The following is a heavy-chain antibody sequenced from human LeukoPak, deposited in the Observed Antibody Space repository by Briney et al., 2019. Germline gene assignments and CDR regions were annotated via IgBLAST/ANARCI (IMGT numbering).Heavy chain of an antibody. CDR1: GGSISSYY. J-gene: IGHJ3*02. CDR2: IYYSGST. V-gene: IGHV4-59*01. CDR3: ARCDPSHDAFDI. Sequence: SETLSLTCTVSGGSISSYYWSWIRQPPGKGLEWIGYIYYSGSTNYNPSLESRVTISVDTSKNQFSLKLSSVTAADTAVYYCARCDPSHDAFDIWGQGTMVTVSS.